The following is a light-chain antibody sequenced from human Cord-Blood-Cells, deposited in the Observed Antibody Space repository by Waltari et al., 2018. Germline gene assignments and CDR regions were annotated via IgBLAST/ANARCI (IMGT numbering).Light chain of an antibody. J-gene: IGKJ4*01. Sequence: EFVLTRSPATLSLSPGNRATLSSRAGQGVSSYLAWYQQKPGQAPERLDYDASNRATGIPARFSGSGSGTDCTLTISSVEPEDFAVYYCQQRSNWPPLTFGGGTKVEIK. CDR2: DAS. CDR3: QQRSNWPPLT. CDR1: QGVSSY. V-gene: IGKV3-11*01.